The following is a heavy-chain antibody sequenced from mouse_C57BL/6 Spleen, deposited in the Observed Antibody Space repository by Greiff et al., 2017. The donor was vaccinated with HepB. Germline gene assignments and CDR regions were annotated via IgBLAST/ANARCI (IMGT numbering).Heavy chain of an antibody. V-gene: IGHV3-6*01. CDR2: ISYDGSN. D-gene: IGHD2-4*01. J-gene: IGHJ4*01. CDR3: ARQDYDVDYAMDY. CDR1: GYSITSGYY. Sequence: EVKLQESGPGLVKPSQSLSLTCSVTGYSITSGYYWNWIRQFPGNKLEWMGYISYDGSNNYNPSLKNRISITRDTSKNQFFLKLNSVTTEDTATYYCARQDYDVDYAMDYWGQGTSVTVSS.